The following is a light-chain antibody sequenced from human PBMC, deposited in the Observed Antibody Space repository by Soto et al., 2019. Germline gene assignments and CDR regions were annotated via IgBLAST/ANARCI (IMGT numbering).Light chain of an antibody. V-gene: IGKV1-27*01. J-gene: IGKJ4*01. CDR3: QKYNSAPLT. CDR2: ATS. Sequence: DVQMTQSPSSLSAFVGDRVTITCRASQGIAPYLAWFQQKPGKVPKLLIYATSTVQSGVPSRFSGSGSGTDVTLTINSRQPEDVGTYYCQKYNSAPLTFGGGTNVEIK. CDR1: QGIAPY.